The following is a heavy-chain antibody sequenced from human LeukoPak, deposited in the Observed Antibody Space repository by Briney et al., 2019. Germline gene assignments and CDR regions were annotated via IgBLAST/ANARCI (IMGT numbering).Heavy chain of an antibody. CDR3: ARDKYGFGELLPDY. V-gene: IGHV3-7*03. CDR1: GFTFSTYW. D-gene: IGHD3-10*01. Sequence: GGSLRLSCAASGFTFSTYWMSWVRQAPGKGLEWVANIKQDGSEKYYVDSVKGRFTISRDNAKNSLYLQMNSLRAEDTAVYYCARDKYGFGELLPDYWGQGTLVTVSS. CDR2: IKQDGSEK. J-gene: IGHJ4*02.